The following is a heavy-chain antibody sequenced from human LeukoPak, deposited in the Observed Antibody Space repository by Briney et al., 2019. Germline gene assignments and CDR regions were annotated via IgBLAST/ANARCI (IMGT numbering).Heavy chain of an antibody. J-gene: IGHJ1*01. CDR3: AKDEWWSFQY. V-gene: IGHV3-30*02. CDR2: IRSGGNNK. Sequence: PGGSLRLSCAASGFTFSNYGMHWVRQTPGKGLEWVAFIRSGGNNKYYADSVKGRFTISRDNSKNTLYLQMNSLRVEDTAVYYCAKDEWWSFQYWGQGSLITVSS. D-gene: IGHD2-15*01. CDR1: GFTFSNYG.